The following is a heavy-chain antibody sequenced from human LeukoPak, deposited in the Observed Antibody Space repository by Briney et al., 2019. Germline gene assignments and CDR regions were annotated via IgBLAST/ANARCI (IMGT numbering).Heavy chain of an antibody. V-gene: IGHV1-46*01. Sequence: ASVKVSCKASGYTFTSYYMHWVRQAPGQGLEWMGIINPSGGSTSYAQKFQGRVTMTGDMSTSTVYMELSSLRSEDTAVYYCARASLLGDAFDIWGQGTMVTVSS. D-gene: IGHD2-15*01. CDR1: GYTFTSYY. J-gene: IGHJ3*02. CDR2: INPSGGST. CDR3: ARASLLGDAFDI.